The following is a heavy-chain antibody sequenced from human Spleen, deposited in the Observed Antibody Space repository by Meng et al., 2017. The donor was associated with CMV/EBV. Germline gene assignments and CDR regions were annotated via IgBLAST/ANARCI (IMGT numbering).Heavy chain of an antibody. V-gene: IGHV3-7*01. CDR3: TKEHLHCSNGVCYNWFDP. CDR2: IKEDGSEK. J-gene: IGHJ5*02. D-gene: IGHD2-8*01. CDR1: GFTFNKFW. Sequence: GESLKISCVVSGFTFNKFWMTWVRQAPGKGLEWVANIKEDGSEKNYVDSVKGRFTISRDNANNTLNLQMNSLRAEDTAVYFCTKEHLHCSNGVCYNWFDPWGQGTLVTVSS.